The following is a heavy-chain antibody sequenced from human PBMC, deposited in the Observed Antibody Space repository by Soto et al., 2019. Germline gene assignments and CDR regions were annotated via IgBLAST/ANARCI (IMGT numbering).Heavy chain of an antibody. CDR1: GFPFSMFW. CDR3: TRGPRSTSTGTGAF. V-gene: IGHV3-74*01. CDR2: INDDGIST. Sequence: GSLRLSCAASGFPFSMFWMHWVRQVPGKGPEWVSRINDDGISTNYADSVKGRFTISRDNAKNILYLQMNALRVEDTAVYYCTRGPRSTSTGTGAFWGQGTLVTGSS. D-gene: IGHD1-1*01. J-gene: IGHJ4*02.